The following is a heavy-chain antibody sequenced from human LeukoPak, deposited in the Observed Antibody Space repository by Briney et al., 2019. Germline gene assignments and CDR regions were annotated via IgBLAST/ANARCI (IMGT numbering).Heavy chain of an antibody. CDR1: GFTLSSYA. CDR3: AKAYCSSTSCYGRYYYGMDV. Sequence: GGSLRLSCAASGFTLSSYAMSWVRPAPGKGLEGVSAISGSGGSTYYADSVKGRFTISRDNSKNTLYLQMNSLRAEDTAVYYCAKAYCSSTSCYGRYYYGMDVWGQGTTVTVSS. D-gene: IGHD2-2*01. J-gene: IGHJ6*02. V-gene: IGHV3-23*01. CDR2: ISGSGGST.